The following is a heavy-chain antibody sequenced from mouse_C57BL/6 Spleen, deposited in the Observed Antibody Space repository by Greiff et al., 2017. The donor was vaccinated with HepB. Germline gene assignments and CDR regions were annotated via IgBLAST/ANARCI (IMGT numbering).Heavy chain of an antibody. CDR3: ARVDDYEGGSLDWYFDV. Sequence: QVQLQQSGPELVKPGASVKISCKASGYAFSSSWMNWVKQRPGKGLEWIGRIYPGDGDTNYNGKFKGKATLTADKSSSTAYMQLSSLTSEDSAVYFCARVDDYEGGSLDWYFDVWGTGTTVTVSS. V-gene: IGHV1-82*01. CDR2: IYPGDGDT. D-gene: IGHD2-4*01. J-gene: IGHJ1*03. CDR1: GYAFSSSW.